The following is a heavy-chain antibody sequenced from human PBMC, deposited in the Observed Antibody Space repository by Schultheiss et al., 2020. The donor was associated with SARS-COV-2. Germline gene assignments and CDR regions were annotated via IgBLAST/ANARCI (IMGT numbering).Heavy chain of an antibody. V-gene: IGHV4-61*01. J-gene: IGHJ6*02. CDR3: ARESSSWYTRDYYYYYGMDV. CDR1: GASVNSTTYY. CDR2: IYYSGST. D-gene: IGHD6-13*01. Sequence: SETLSLTCSVSGASVNSTTYYWSWIRQPPGKGLEWIGYIYYSGSTNYNPSLRSRVTISVDTSKNQFSLNLRSVTAADTAVYYCARESSSWYTRDYYYYYGMDVWGQGTTVTVSS.